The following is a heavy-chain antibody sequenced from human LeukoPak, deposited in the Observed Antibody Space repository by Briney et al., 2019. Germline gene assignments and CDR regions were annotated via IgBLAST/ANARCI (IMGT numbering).Heavy chain of an antibody. V-gene: IGHV6-1*01. J-gene: IGHJ4*02. Sequence: SQTLSLTCAISGDSVSSNSAAWNWTRQSPSRGLEWLGRTYYRSKWYHDYAVSVKSRIIINPDTSKNQFSLQLNSVTPEDTAVYYCARVGSGWQKGFDYWGQGTLVTVSS. CDR3: ARVGSGWQKGFDY. CDR1: GDSVSSNSAA. D-gene: IGHD6-19*01. CDR2: TYYRSKWYH.